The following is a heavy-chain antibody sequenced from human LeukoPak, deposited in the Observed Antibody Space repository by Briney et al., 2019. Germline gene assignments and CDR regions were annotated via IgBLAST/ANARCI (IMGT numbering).Heavy chain of an antibody. CDR1: GGSISSYY. Sequence: SETLSLTCTVSGGSISSYYWSWIRQPPGKGLEWIGYIYYSGSTNYNPSLKGRVTISVDTSKNQFSLKLSSVTAADTAVYYCARDKVPRYDSSGYYSAFDIWGQGTMVTVSS. J-gene: IGHJ3*02. CDR2: IYYSGST. CDR3: ARDKVPRYDSSGYYSAFDI. D-gene: IGHD3-22*01. V-gene: IGHV4-59*12.